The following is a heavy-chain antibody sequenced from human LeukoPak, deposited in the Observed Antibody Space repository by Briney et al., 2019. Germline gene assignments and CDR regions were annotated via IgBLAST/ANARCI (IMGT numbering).Heavy chain of an antibody. CDR1: GFTFSSYA. CDR3: AREMGL. CDR2: VSSNGAKT. Sequence: GGSLRLSCAASGFTFSSYAITWVRQAPGKGLEWVSAVSSNGAKTYYADSVKGRFTISRDNYKNMVFLQMNSLRAEDTAVYYCAREMGLWGQGTLVTVSS. D-gene: IGHD5-24*01. J-gene: IGHJ4*02. V-gene: IGHV3-23*01.